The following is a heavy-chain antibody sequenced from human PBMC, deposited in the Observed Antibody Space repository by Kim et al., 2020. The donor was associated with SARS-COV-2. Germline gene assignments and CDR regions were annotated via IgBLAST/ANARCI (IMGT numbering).Heavy chain of an antibody. V-gene: IGHV1-69*01. J-gene: IGHJ6*02. CDR3: ERGTSTVTTFNGMDV. D-gene: IGHD4-4*01. Sequence: KLQGRVTITADEATSTAYMELSSLRSEDTAVYYCERGTSTVTTFNGMDVWGQGTTVTVSS.